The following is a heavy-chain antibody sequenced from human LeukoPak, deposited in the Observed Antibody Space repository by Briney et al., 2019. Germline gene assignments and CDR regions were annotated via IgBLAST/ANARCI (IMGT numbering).Heavy chain of an antibody. Sequence: GASVKVSCKASGYTFTSYTLNWVRQAPGQGLEWMGWVSPFNGATKYAQKFQGRVTMTRDTSIRTAYIELNSLTSDDTAVYYCARDPGDFRGYWYFNLWGRGTLVTVSS. CDR1: GYTFTSYT. D-gene: IGHD3-22*01. V-gene: IGHV1-2*02. J-gene: IGHJ2*01. CDR2: VSPFNGAT. CDR3: ARDPGDFRGYWYFNL.